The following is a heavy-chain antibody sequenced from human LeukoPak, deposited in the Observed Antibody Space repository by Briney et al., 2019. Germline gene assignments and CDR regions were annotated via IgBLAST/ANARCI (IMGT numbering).Heavy chain of an antibody. V-gene: IGHV3-9*01. D-gene: IGHD6-13*01. CDR2: ISWNSGSI. CDR1: GFTFDDYA. J-gene: IGHJ4*02. CDR3: AKDSSSWYYFDY. Sequence: GRSLRLSCAASGFTFDDYAMHWVRQAPGKGLEWVSGISWNSGSIGYADSVKGRFTISRDNAKNSLYLQMNSLRAEDTALYYCAKDSSSWYYFDYWGQETLVTVSS.